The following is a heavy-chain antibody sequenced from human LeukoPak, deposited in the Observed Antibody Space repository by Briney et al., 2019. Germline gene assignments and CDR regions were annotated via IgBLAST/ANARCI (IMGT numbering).Heavy chain of an antibody. CDR3: AKISDYSNYVLRGYFDS. CDR2: ISGGGDST. CDR1: TFTFSSYA. J-gene: IGHJ4*02. Sequence: GGSLRLSCTASTFTFSSYAMSWVRQAPGKGLEWVSAISGGGDSTYYTDSVKGRFTISRDNYMNTLYLQMNTLRAEDTAVYYCAKISDYSNYVLRGYFDSWGQGTLVTVSS. D-gene: IGHD4-11*01. V-gene: IGHV3-23*01.